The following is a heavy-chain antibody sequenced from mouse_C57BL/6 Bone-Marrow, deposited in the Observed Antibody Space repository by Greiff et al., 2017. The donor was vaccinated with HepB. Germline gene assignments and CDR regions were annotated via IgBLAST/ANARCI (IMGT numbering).Heavy chain of an antibody. CDR2: INPYNGGT. V-gene: IGHV1-19*01. D-gene: IGHD1-2*01. J-gene: IGHJ2*01. CDR1: GYTFTDYY. CDR3: ARSGPPYGPHFDY. Sequence: EVQLQQSGPVLVKPGASVKMSCKASGYTFTDYYMNWVKQSHGKSLEWIGVINPYNGGTSHNQKFKGKATLTVDKSSSTAYMELNSLTSEDSAVYYCARSGPPYGPHFDYWGQGTTLTVSS.